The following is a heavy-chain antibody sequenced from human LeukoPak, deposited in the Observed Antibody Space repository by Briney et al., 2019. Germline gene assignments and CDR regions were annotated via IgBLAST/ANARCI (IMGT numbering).Heavy chain of an antibody. V-gene: IGHV3-21*01. D-gene: IGHD6-19*01. Sequence: PGGSLRLSCAASGFTFSSYSMNWVRQAPGKGLEWVSSISSSSSYIYYADSVKGRFTISRDNAKNSLYLQMNSLRAEDTAVYYCARVEVAGDSYYYGMDVWGQGTTVTVSS. CDR2: ISSSSSYI. CDR3: ARVEVAGDSYYYGMDV. J-gene: IGHJ6*02. CDR1: GFTFSSYS.